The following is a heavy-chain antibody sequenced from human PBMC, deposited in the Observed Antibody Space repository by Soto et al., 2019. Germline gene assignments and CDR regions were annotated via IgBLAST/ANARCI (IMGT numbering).Heavy chain of an antibody. J-gene: IGHJ4*02. CDR2: INPNSGTT. CDR3: VYSSRALDY. CDR1: GGTVSSYA. V-gene: IGHV1-2*04. D-gene: IGHD6-13*01. Sequence: ASVKVSCKASGGTVSSYAISWVRQAPGQGLEWMGGINPNSGTTNYAQKFQGWVTMTRDASISTAYMELSRLRSDDTAVYYCVYSSRALDYWGQGTLVTVSS.